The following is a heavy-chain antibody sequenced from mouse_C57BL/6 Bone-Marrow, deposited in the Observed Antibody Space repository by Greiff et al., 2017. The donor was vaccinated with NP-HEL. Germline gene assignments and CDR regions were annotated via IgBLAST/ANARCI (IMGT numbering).Heavy chain of an antibody. CDR1: GYSITSGYY. Sequence: EVQVVESGPGLVKPSQSLSLTCSVTGYSITSGYYWNWIRQSPGNKLEWMGYISYDGSNNYNPSFKNRIPFTRDTSKNQFFLKLNSVATEDTATYCYAREDWNFDYWGQGTTLTVSS. D-gene: IGHD4-1*01. V-gene: IGHV3-6*01. CDR2: ISYDGSN. J-gene: IGHJ2*01. CDR3: AREDWNFDY.